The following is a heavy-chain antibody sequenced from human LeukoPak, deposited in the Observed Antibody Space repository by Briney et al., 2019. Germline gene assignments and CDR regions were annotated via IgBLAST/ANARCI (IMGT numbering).Heavy chain of an antibody. J-gene: IGHJ4*02. D-gene: IGHD3-10*01. CDR2: ISYDGSNK. CDR3: ARDWNYFGSGSPGRFDS. V-gene: IGHV3-30-3*01. CDR1: GFTFSSYA. Sequence: GGSLRLSCAASGFTFSSYAMHWVRQAPGKGLEWVAVISYDGSNKYYADSVKGRFTISRDNSKNTLYLQMNSLRAEDTAVYYCARDWNYFGSGSPGRFDSWGRGALVTVSS.